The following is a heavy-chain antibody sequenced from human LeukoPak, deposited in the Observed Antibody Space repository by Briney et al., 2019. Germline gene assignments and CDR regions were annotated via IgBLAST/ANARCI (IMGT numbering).Heavy chain of an antibody. J-gene: IGHJ3*02. Sequence: ASVKVSCKASGGTFSSYAISWVRQAPGQGLEWMGWISAYNGNTNYAQKLQGRVTMTTDTSTSTAYMELRSLRSDDTAVYYCARDYYDSSGYYSGDAFDIWGQGTMVTVSS. CDR2: ISAYNGNT. D-gene: IGHD3-22*01. V-gene: IGHV1-18*01. CDR1: GGTFSSYA. CDR3: ARDYYDSSGYYSGDAFDI.